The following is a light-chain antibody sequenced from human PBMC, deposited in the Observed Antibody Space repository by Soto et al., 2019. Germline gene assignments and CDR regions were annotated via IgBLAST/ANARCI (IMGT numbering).Light chain of an antibody. J-gene: IGKJ4*01. CDR3: MQALQTPS. V-gene: IGKV2-28*01. CDR2: LGS. CDR1: QSLLHTNGYNY. Sequence: DTVMTQSPLSLPVTPGEPASISCRSSQSLLHTNGYNYLDWYLQKPGQSPQLLIYLGSFRAAGVPDRFSGSGSGTDSTLKISRVEAADVGVYYCMQALQTPSFGGGTKVEIK.